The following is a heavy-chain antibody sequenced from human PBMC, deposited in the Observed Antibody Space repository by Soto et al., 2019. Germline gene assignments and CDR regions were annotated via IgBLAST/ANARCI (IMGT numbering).Heavy chain of an antibody. CDR1: GYSISSGYH. V-gene: IGHV4-38-2*02. Sequence: SETLSLTCTVSGYSISSGYHWAWIRQPPGKGLERLGSVHYSGNTYYNPSLKSRLTISVDKSKNQFSLNLSSVTAADTAVYYCARQDRVVAEGRWFDPWGQGTLVTVSS. CDR2: VHYSGNT. J-gene: IGHJ5*02. CDR3: ARQDRVVAEGRWFDP. D-gene: IGHD2-15*01.